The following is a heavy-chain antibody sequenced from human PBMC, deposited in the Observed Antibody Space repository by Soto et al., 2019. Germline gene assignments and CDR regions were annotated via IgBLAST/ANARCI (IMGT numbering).Heavy chain of an antibody. V-gene: IGHV4-31*03. Sequence: QVQLQESGPGLVKPSQTLSLTCTVSGGFISSGGYYWSGIRQHPGKGLEWIGYIYYSGSTYYNPSLKSRVTISVDTSQNQFSLKLSSVTAANTAVYYCASAAQYSSPFRWFDPRGQGTLVTVSS. J-gene: IGHJ5*02. CDR2: IYYSGST. CDR1: GGFISSGGYY. D-gene: IGHD6-13*01. CDR3: ASAAQYSSPFRWFDP.